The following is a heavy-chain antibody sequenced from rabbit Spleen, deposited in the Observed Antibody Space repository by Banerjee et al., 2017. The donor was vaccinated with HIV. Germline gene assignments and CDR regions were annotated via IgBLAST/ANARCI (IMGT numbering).Heavy chain of an antibody. V-gene: IGHV1S7*01. Sequence: QLVESGGGLVQPGGSPTLSCKASGFDFSGYYMNWVRQAPGKGLEWIGTIITPGRSAYYASWVKGRFTISNDNAQNTMDLQMNSLTAADTATYFCVRDQARMLDLWGQGTLVTVS. CDR1: GFDFSGYY. D-gene: IGHD6-1*01. CDR2: IITPGRSA. J-gene: IGHJ3*01. CDR3: VRDQARMLDL.